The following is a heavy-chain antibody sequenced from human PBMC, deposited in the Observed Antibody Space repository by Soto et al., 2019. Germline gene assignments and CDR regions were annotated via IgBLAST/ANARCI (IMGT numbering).Heavy chain of an antibody. Sequence: LRLSCASSGFTFSTYTMNWVRQAPGKGLEWVSSINGRGNYIYYAESVKGRFTISRDNAKNSLYLQMDRLRAEDTALYYCARGVVAATLFQNWGQGTLVTVSS. J-gene: IGHJ1*01. V-gene: IGHV3-21*01. CDR2: INGRGNYI. CDR1: GFTFSTYT. CDR3: ARGVVAATLFQN. D-gene: IGHD2-15*01.